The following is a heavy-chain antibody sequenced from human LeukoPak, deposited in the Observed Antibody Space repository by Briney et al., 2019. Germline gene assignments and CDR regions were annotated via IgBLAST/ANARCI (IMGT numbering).Heavy chain of an antibody. D-gene: IGHD6-13*01. CDR1: GFTFSHYT. V-gene: IGHV3-48*02. Sequence: HPGRSLRLSCAASGFTFSHYTMNWARQAPGKGLEWVSDISSSSRTISYADSVKGRFTISRDNAKNSLYLQMNSVRDEDTAVYYCARERWGAAAGTDYWGQGTLVTVSS. CDR3: ARERWGAAAGTDY. CDR2: ISSSSRTI. J-gene: IGHJ4*02.